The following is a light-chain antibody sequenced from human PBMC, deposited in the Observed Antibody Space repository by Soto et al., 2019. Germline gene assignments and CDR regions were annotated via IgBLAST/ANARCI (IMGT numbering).Light chain of an antibody. CDR3: QQRSNWPIT. Sequence: EIVLTQSPATLSSSPGERATLSFRASQTVSSKLAWYQHKPGQAPRLLIYDTSNRATGIPARFSGSGSGTDFTLTISSLEPEDFAVYYCQQRSNWPITFGQGTRLEIK. CDR2: DTS. CDR1: QTVSSK. V-gene: IGKV3-11*01. J-gene: IGKJ5*01.